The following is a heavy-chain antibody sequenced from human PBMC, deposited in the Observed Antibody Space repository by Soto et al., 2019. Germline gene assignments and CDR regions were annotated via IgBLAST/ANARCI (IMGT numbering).Heavy chain of an antibody. Sequence: SETLSLTCAVYGGSFSCYYCSWIGKPQGKGLEWIGEINHSGSTNYNPSLKSRVTISVDTSKNQFSLKLSSVTAADTAVYYCARGRLGRLGVYGSTIRYRPGRWFDPWGQGTLVTV. V-gene: IGHV4-34*01. CDR1: GGSFSCYY. D-gene: IGHD2-2*01. CDR2: INHSGST. CDR3: ARGRLGRLGVYGSTIRYRPGRWFDP. J-gene: IGHJ5*02.